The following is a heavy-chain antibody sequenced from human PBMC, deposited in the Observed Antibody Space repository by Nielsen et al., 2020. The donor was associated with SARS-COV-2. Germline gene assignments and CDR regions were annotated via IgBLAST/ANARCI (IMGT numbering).Heavy chain of an antibody. CDR2: INPNSGGT. CDR1: GYTFTGYY. D-gene: IGHD2-8*01. V-gene: IGHV1-2*02. J-gene: IGHJ2*01. CDR3: ARGHVDASYWYFDL. Sequence: ASVKVSCKASGYTFTGYYMHWVRQAPGQGLEWMGWINPNSGGTNYAQKFQGRVTMTRDTSTSTVYMELSSLRSEDTAVYYCARGHVDASYWYFDLWGRGTLVTVSS.